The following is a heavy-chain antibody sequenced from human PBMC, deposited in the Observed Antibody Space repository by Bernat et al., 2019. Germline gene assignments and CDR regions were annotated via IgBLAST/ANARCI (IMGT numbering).Heavy chain of an antibody. Sequence: EVQLVESGGGLVQPGGSLRLSCAASGFTFSSYWMHWVRQAPGKGLVWVSRINSDGSSTSYADSVKGRFNISRDNAKNTLYLQMNSLRAEETAVYYCARDHRGPDTAMAKGGPYYYYYGMDVWGQGTTVTVSS. J-gene: IGHJ6*02. CDR1: GFTFSSYW. CDR3: ARDHRGPDTAMAKGGPYYYYYGMDV. V-gene: IGHV3-74*01. CDR2: INSDGSST. D-gene: IGHD5-18*01.